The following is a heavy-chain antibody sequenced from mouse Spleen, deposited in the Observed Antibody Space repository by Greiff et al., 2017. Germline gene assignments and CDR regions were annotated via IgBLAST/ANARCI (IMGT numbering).Heavy chain of an antibody. CDR3: TREGGSSPAWFAY. D-gene: IGHD1-1*01. V-gene: IGHV1-15*01. J-gene: IGHJ3*01. Sequence: VKLQQSGAELVRPGASVTLSCKASGYTFTDYEMHWVKQTPVHGLEWIGAIDPETGGTAYNQKFKGKAILTADKSSSTAYMELRSLTSEDSAVYYCTREGGSSPAWFAYWGQGTLVTVSA. CDR2: IDPETGGT. CDR1: GYTFTDYE.